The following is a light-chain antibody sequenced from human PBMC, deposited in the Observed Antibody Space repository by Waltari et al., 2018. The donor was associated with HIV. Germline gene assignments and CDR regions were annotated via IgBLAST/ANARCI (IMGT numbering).Light chain of an antibody. V-gene: IGLV2-11*01. CDR2: DVS. Sequence: QAALTQLRSVSGSPGRSVTIPCPGTSSDVGGYNSVPWYQQRPGKAPKLMIYDVSNRPSAVPDRFSGSKSGNTASLTISGLQAEDEADYYCCSYAGSYTWVVGGGTKLTVL. CDR3: CSYAGSYTWV. J-gene: IGLJ3*02. CDR1: SSDVGGYNS.